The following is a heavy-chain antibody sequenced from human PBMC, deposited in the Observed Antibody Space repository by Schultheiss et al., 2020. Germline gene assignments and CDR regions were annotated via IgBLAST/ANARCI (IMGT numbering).Heavy chain of an antibody. D-gene: IGHD3-22*01. CDR2: ISSSGVSI. CDR3: ARDGGESSGYSYDY. Sequence: GSLRLSCAASGFTFSDYYMSWVRQAPGKGLEWVSYISSSGVSIYYADSVKGRFTISRDNAKNSLFLQMNSLRAEDTAVYYCARDGGESSGYSYDYWGQGTLVTVSS. CDR1: GFTFSDYY. V-gene: IGHV3-11*01. J-gene: IGHJ4*02.